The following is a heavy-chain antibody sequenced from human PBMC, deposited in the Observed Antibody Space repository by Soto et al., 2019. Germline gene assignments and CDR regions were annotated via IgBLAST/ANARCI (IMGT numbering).Heavy chain of an antibody. J-gene: IGHJ6*02. CDR2: INHSGST. Sequence: PSETLSLTCAVYGGSFSGYYWSWIRQPPGKGLEWIGEINHSGSTNYNPSLKSRVTISVDTSKNQFSLKLSSVTAADTAVYYCARTPSPYVDYAANGMDVWGQGTTVTVS. CDR3: ARTPSPYVDYAANGMDV. V-gene: IGHV4-34*01. CDR1: GGSFSGYY. D-gene: IGHD4-17*01.